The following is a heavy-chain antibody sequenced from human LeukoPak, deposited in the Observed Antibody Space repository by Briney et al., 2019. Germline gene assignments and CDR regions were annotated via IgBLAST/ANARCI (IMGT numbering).Heavy chain of an antibody. V-gene: IGHV1-2*02. D-gene: IGHD2-2*01. Sequence: ASVKVSCKASGYTFTGYYMHWVPQAPGPGLEWMGWINPNSGGTTYAQKFQGRVTMTRDTSISTAYMELSRLRSDDTAVYYCASEYCSSTSCSIFGPWGQGTLVTVSS. CDR2: INPNSGGT. J-gene: IGHJ5*02. CDR3: ASEYCSSTSCSIFGP. CDR1: GYTFTGYY.